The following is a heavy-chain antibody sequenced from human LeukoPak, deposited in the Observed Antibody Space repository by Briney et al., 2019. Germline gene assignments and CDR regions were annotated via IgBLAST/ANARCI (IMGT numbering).Heavy chain of an antibody. CDR3: ARRVIMVRGVVSDWFDP. CDR1: GYTFSDYS. Sequence: ASVKVSCKASGYTFSDYSMHWVQQAPGQGLEWMGWINPKSGGTNYAQKFKGRVTMTRDTSISTAYMELSRLRSDDTAVYYCARRVIMVRGVVSDWFDPWGQGTLVTVSS. V-gene: IGHV1-2*02. J-gene: IGHJ5*02. CDR2: INPKSGGT. D-gene: IGHD3-10*01.